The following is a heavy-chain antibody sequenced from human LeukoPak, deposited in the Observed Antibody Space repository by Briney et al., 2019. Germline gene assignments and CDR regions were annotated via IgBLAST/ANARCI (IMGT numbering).Heavy chain of an antibody. Sequence: PSQTLSLTCAVYGGSFSGYYWSWIRQPPGKGLEWIGEINHSGSTNYNPSLKSRVTISVDTSKNQFSLKLSSVTAADTAVYYCARRDRIAAADYDYWGQGTLVTVSS. J-gene: IGHJ4*02. V-gene: IGHV4-34*01. CDR1: GGSFSGYY. CDR3: ARRDRIAAADYDY. D-gene: IGHD6-13*01. CDR2: INHSGST.